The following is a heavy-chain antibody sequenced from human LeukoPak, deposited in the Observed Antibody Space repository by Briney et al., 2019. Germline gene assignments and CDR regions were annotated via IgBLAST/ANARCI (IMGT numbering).Heavy chain of an antibody. CDR2: SYYSGGT. Sequence: SETLSLTCTVSGGSISVYYWSWIRQPPGKGLEWIGYSYYSGGTNYNPSLKSRVTISVDTSKNQFSLRLTSVTAADTAVYFCARSSSWDPFEYWGQGTLVTVSS. V-gene: IGHV4-59*08. D-gene: IGHD6-13*01. CDR3: ARSSSWDPFEY. CDR1: GGSISVYY. J-gene: IGHJ4*02.